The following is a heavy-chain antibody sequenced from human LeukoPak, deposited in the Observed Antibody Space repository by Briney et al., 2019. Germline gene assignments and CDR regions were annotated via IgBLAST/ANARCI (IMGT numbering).Heavy chain of an antibody. CDR2: ISYDGSNK. CDR3: ARATYYYDSIPDY. Sequence: PGRSLRLSCAASEFTFSSYALHWVRQAPGKGLEWVAIISYDGSNKYYADSVKGRFTISRDTSKNTLYLQMNSLRAEDTAVYYCARATYYYDSIPDYWGQGTLVTVSS. V-gene: IGHV3-30-3*01. J-gene: IGHJ4*02. D-gene: IGHD3-22*01. CDR1: EFTFSSYA.